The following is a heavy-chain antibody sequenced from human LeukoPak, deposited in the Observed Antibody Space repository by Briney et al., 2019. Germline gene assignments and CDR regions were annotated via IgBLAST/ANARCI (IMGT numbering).Heavy chain of an antibody. CDR1: GLTFSSYS. Sequence: PGGSLRLSCAASGLTFSSYSMNWVRQAPGKGLEWVSSISSSSSYIYYADSAKGRFTISRDNAKNSLYLQMNSLSAEDTAVYYCARGARYGYCSSTSCFPFDPWGQGTLVTVSS. CDR2: ISSSSSYI. CDR3: ARGARYGYCSSTSCFPFDP. D-gene: IGHD2-2*01. V-gene: IGHV3-21*01. J-gene: IGHJ5*02.